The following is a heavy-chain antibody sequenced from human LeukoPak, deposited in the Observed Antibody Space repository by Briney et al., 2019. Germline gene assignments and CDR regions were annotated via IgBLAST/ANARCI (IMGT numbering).Heavy chain of an antibody. CDR2: ISGSGGST. D-gene: IGHD3-10*01. CDR3: AKVRFGESDYFDY. CDR1: GFTFSSYA. V-gene: IGHV3-23*01. J-gene: IGHJ4*02. Sequence: QSGGSLRLSCAASGFTFSSYAMSWVRQAPGKGLEWVSAISGSGGSTYYADSVKGRFTISRDNSKNTPYLQMNSLRAEDTAVYYCAKVRFGESDYFDYWGQGTLVTVSS.